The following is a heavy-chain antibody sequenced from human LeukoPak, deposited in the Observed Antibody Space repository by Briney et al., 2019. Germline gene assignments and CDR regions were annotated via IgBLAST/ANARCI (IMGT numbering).Heavy chain of an antibody. J-gene: IGHJ4*02. CDR2: IYYSGST. V-gene: IGHV4-39*01. CDR1: ADSISSSTYY. CDR3: ARGDIAVAGRPFDY. Sequence: PSETLSLTCTVSADSISSSTYYWGWIRQPPGKGLEWIGSIYYSGSTYYNPSLKSRVTISVDTSKNQFSLKLSSVTAADTAVYYCARGDIAVAGRPFDYWGQGTLVTVSS. D-gene: IGHD6-19*01.